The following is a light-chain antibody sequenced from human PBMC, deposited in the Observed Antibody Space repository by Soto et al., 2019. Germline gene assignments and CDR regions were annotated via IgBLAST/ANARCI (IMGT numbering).Light chain of an antibody. CDR2: YAS. V-gene: IGKV3-11*01. CDR3: QQRSNWPPIT. Sequence: EIVLTQSPATLSLSPGERATLSCRASQSVSSYVAWYQQKPGQPPRLLIYYASNRATGIPTRLSGSGSGTDFTLTISSLEPEDFAVYYCQQRSNWPPITFGQGTRLEIK. CDR1: QSVSSY. J-gene: IGKJ5*01.